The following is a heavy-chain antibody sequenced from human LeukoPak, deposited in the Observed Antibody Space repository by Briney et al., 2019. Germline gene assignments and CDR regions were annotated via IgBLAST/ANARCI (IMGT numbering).Heavy chain of an antibody. CDR1: GFTFSSYS. Sequence: GGSLRLSCAASGFTFSSYSMNWVRQAPGKGLEWFSSISSSSSYIYYADSVKGRFTISRDNAKNSLYLQMNSLRAEDTAVYYCARTSRYDFWSGPRLDAFDIWGQGTMVTVSS. CDR3: ARTSRYDFWSGPRLDAFDI. J-gene: IGHJ3*02. V-gene: IGHV3-21*01. CDR2: ISSSSSYI. D-gene: IGHD3-3*01.